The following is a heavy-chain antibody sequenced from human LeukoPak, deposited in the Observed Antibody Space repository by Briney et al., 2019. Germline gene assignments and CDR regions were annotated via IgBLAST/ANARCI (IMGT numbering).Heavy chain of an antibody. D-gene: IGHD2-2*01. CDR2: MYTSGAT. V-gene: IGHV4-4*07. CDR1: GDSISNYY. Sequence: SETLSLTCTVSGDSISNYYWSWIRQPAGKGLEWIGRMYTSGATNYNPSLKSRTSMSVDTSKNQLSLRLSSVTAADRAVYYCAREGPAASTSFYYFMDVWGKGTTVTVSS. J-gene: IGHJ6*03. CDR3: AREGPAASTSFYYFMDV.